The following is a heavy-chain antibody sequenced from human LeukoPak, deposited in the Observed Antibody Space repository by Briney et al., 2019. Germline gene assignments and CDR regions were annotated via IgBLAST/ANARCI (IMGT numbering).Heavy chain of an antibody. CDR2: MNPNSGNT. D-gene: IGHD5-18*01. CDR1: GYTFTDYY. CDR3: ARGYSYGYAPY. J-gene: IGHJ4*02. Sequence: ASVKVSCKPSGYTFTDYYMHWVRQATGQGLEWMGWMNPNSGNTGYAQKFQGRVTITRNTSISTAYMELSSLRSEDTAVYYCARGYSYGYAPYWGQGTLVTVSS. V-gene: IGHV1-8*03.